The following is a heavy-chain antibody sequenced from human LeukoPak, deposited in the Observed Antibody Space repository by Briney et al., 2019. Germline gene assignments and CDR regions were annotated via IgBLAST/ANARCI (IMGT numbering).Heavy chain of an antibody. D-gene: IGHD2-15*01. CDR3: AKAQEGFYGMDV. V-gene: IGHV3-9*01. J-gene: IGHJ6*02. CDR2: ISWNSGSI. CDR1: GFTFDDYA. Sequence: PGGSLRLSCAASGFTFDDYAMHWVRQAPGKGLEWVSGISWNSGSIGYADSVKGRFIISRDNAKNSLYLQMNSLRAEDTALYYCAKAQEGFYGMDVWGQGTTVTVSS.